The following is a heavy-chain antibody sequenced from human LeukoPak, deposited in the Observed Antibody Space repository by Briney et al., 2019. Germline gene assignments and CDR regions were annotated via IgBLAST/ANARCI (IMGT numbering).Heavy chain of an antibody. CDR1: GYTLTELS. D-gene: IGHD6-25*01. CDR2: ISAYNDNT. CDR3: ARDTYSSDWPKYSYYAMDL. V-gene: IGHV1-18*01. Sequence: GASVKVSCKVSGYTLTELSMHWVRQAPGQGLEWMGWISAYNDNTNYAQKLQGRVTMTTDTSTSTAYMELRSLRSDDTAVYYCARDTYSSDWPKYSYYAMDLWGQGTTVTVSS. J-gene: IGHJ6*02.